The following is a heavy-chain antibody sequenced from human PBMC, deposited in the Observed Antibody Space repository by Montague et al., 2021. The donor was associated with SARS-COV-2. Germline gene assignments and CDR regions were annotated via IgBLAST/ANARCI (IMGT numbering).Heavy chain of an antibody. D-gene: IGHD3-3*01. CDR2: VYSGGSST. CDR1: GFTFSNYA. J-gene: IGHJ4*02. V-gene: IGHV3-23*03. Sequence: SPRLSYPASGFTFSNYAMSWVRQAPGKGLEWVAVVYSGGSSTYYADSVKGRFTISRDNSKNTLYLQMNSLRAEDTAVYYCAKDAYYDFWSGYYFDYWGQGTLVTVSS. CDR3: AKDAYYDFWSGYYFDY.